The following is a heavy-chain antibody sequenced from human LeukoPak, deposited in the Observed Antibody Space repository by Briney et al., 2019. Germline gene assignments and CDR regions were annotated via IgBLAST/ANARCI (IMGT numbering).Heavy chain of an antibody. CDR2: ISYDGSNK. CDR3: ARDLMVRGAKAHDY. CDR1: GFTFSSYS. Sequence: PGGSLRLSCAASGFTFSSYSMNWVRQAPGKGLEWVAVISYDGSNKYYADSVKGRFTISRDNSKNTLYLQMNSLRAEDTAVYYCARDLMVRGAKAHDYWGQGTLVTVSS. J-gene: IGHJ4*02. D-gene: IGHD3-10*01. V-gene: IGHV3-30*03.